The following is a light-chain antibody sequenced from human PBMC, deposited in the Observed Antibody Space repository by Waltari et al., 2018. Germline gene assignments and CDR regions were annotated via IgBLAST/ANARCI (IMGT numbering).Light chain of an antibody. V-gene: IGKV3-20*01. CDR2: GAS. CDR1: QSVSRW. Sequence: EIALTQPPGTLSLSPGERATPSCRASQSVSRWLAWYQQKPGQAPRLLIYGASSRATGIPDRFGGSWSGTDFSLTISRLEPEDFAFYYCQKYGTLPATFGQGTKVEIK. CDR3: QKYGTLPAT. J-gene: IGKJ1*01.